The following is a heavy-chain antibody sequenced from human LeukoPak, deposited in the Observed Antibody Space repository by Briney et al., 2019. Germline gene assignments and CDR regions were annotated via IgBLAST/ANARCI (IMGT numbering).Heavy chain of an antibody. CDR1: GFTFSSYE. Sequence: GGSLRLSCAASGFTFSSYEMNWVRQAPGKGLEWVSYISSSGSNIYYADSVKGRFTISRDNAKNSLYLQMNSLRAEDTAVYYCARDPGYSSSYQPQKTAAEGDYWGQGTLVTVSS. J-gene: IGHJ4*02. V-gene: IGHV3-48*03. CDR3: ARDPGYSSSYQPQKTAAEGDY. D-gene: IGHD6-13*01. CDR2: ISSSGSNI.